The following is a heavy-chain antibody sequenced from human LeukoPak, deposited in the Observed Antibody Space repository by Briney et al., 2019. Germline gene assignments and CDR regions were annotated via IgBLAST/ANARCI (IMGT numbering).Heavy chain of an antibody. CDR3: RSSRGNYFETFFDS. D-gene: IGHD5-24*01. CDR1: GFIVSSHY. V-gene: IGHV3-66*01. CDR2: IYSSGTK. Sequence: GGSLRLSCAASGFIVSSHYMNWVRQAPGQGLEWVSVIYSSGTKDNADSLKGRFSISRDDSKNTVYLDMSSLRAEDTAIYCVRSSRGNYFETFFDSWGQGALVTVSS. J-gene: IGHJ4*02.